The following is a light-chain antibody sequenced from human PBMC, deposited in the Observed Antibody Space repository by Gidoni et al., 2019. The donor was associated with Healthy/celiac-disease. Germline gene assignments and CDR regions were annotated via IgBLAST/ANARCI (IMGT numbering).Light chain of an antibody. J-gene: IGLJ2*01. CDR3: CSYAGSYTLV. Sequence: QSALTQPRSVSGSPGQSVTISCTGTSSDVGGYNYFSWYQQPPGKAPKLMIYDVSKRPSGFPDRFSGSKSGNTASLTISVLQAEDEADYYCCSYAGSYTLVFGGGTKLTVL. CDR2: DVS. V-gene: IGLV2-11*01. CDR1: SSDVGGYNY.